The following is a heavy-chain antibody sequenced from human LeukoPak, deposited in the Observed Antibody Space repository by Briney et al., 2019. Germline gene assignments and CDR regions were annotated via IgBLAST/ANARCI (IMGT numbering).Heavy chain of an antibody. Sequence: GASVKVSCKASGYTFTGYYIHWVRQAPGQGLEWMGWINPNSGGTNYVQKLQGRVTMTRDTSISTGYMELSRVRSDDTAVYYCARWDCSGGSCYDAFDIRGQGTMVTVSS. CDR3: ARWDCSGGSCYDAFDI. CDR2: INPNSGGT. CDR1: GYTFTGYY. V-gene: IGHV1-2*02. J-gene: IGHJ3*02. D-gene: IGHD2-15*01.